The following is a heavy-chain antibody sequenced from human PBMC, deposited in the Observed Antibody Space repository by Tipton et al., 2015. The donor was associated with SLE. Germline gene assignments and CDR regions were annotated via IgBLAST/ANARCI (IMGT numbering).Heavy chain of an antibody. V-gene: IGHV3-64*01. D-gene: IGHD6-19*01. Sequence: SLRLSCAASGFTLSSYAMHWVRQAPGKGLEYVSIISSDGGNTHYASSVKGRFIISRDNSKNRLYLQMGSLRAEDMAVYYCARDSSGWYSDMDVLGKGTTVTVSS. CDR2: ISSDGGNT. CDR3: ARDSSGWYSDMDV. J-gene: IGHJ6*03. CDR1: GFTLSSYA.